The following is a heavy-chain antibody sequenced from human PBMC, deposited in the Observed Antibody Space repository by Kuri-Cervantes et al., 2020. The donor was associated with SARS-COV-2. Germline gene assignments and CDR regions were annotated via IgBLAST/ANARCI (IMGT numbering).Heavy chain of an antibody. CDR3: ARDRDGDNENDY. D-gene: IGHD4/OR15-4a*01. CDR1: GGSFSSYY. J-gene: IGHJ4*02. CDR2: IYYSGST. Sequence: SQTLSLTCAVYGGSFSSYYWGWIRQPPGKGLEWIGSIYYSGSTYYNPSLKSRVTISVDTSKNQFPLKLSSVTAADTAVYYCARDRDGDNENDYWGQGTLVTVSS. V-gene: IGHV4-39*06.